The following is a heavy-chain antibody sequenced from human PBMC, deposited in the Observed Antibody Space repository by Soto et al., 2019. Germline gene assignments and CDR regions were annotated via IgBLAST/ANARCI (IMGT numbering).Heavy chain of an antibody. CDR2: IIPLFATA. V-gene: IGHV1-69*01. Sequence: QVQLVQSVAEVEKPGSSVKVSYKASGGTFSSSAISWVRQAPGQGLEWLGDIIPLFATANYAHKFQGRVTLTADESTTTAYLELSRLRSEDTAVYYCASGNPATFGGVTVYYYYGMDVWGQGTPVTVSS. D-gene: IGHD3-16*02. CDR1: GGTFSSSA. J-gene: IGHJ6*02. CDR3: ASGNPATFGGVTVYYYYGMDV.